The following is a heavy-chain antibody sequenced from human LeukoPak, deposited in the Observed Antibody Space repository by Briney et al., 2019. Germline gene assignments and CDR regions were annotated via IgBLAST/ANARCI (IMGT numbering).Heavy chain of an antibody. V-gene: IGHV4-59*01. D-gene: IGHD2-21*02. CDR3: ASGYCGGACQLGGVDM. J-gene: IGHJ3*02. CDR2: THYSGST. Sequence: SETLSLTCAVYGGSFSGYYWSWIRQPPGKGLEYIGYTHYSGSTNYNPSLKSRVTISLDTSGNQFSLKLSSVTAADTAVYYCASGYCGGACQLGGVDMWGQGTMVTVSS. CDR1: GGSFSGYY.